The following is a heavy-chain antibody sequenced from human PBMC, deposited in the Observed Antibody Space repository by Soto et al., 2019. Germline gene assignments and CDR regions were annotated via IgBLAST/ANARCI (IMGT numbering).Heavy chain of an antibody. V-gene: IGHV3-23*01. CDR2: ISGSGGST. D-gene: IGHD6-13*01. CDR3: AKDAGAAHYSSSWTDAFDI. CDR1: GFTFSSYA. Sequence: EVQLLESGGGLVQPGGSLRLSCAASGFTFSSYAMSWVRQAPGKGLEWVSAISGSGGSTYYADSVKGRFTISRDNSKNTLYLQMNSLRAEDTAVYYCAKDAGAAHYSSSWTDAFDIWGQGTMVTVSS. J-gene: IGHJ3*02.